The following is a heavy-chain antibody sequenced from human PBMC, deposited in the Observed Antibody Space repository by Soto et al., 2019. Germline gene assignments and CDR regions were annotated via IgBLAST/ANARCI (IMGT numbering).Heavy chain of an antibody. CDR2: ISYDGSNK. CDR1: GFTFSSYA. J-gene: IGHJ6*02. Sequence: GGPLRLSCAASGFTFSSYAMHWVRQAPGKGLEWVAVISYDGSNKYYADSVKGRFTISRDNSKNTLYLQMNSLRAEDTAVYYCARDRTQGYSGYSHYYYYYGMDVWGQGTTVTVSS. CDR3: ARDRTQGYSGYSHYYYYYGMDV. D-gene: IGHD5-12*01. V-gene: IGHV3-30-3*01.